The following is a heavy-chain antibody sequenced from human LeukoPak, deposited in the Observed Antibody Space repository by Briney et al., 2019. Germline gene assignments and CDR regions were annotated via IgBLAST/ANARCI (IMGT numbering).Heavy chain of an antibody. V-gene: IGHV3-21*01. CDR3: ARLRDTVTSASDY. J-gene: IGHJ4*02. D-gene: IGHD5-18*01. CDR2: ISSSGGYI. Sequence: PGGSLRLSCAASGFSIKSYSMTWVRQAPGKGLGWVATISSSGGYIYYADSVKGRFTISRDTVQNSLFLQLNSLRVEDTAVYNCARLRDTVTSASDYWGQGTLVTVSS. CDR1: GFSIKSYS.